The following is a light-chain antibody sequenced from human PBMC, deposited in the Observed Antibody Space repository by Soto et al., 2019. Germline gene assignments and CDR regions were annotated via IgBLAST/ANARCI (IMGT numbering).Light chain of an antibody. J-gene: IGKJ4*01. CDR2: DVF. Sequence: VVLTQSPATLSLSPGERATLSCRASQSVRNLLAWYQQKPGQAPRLLIYDVFNRATGIPARFSGSGSGTDFTLTISSLEPEDFAIYYCQQRSDWRLSFGGGTKVDIK. CDR1: QSVRNL. V-gene: IGKV3-11*01. CDR3: QQRSDWRLS.